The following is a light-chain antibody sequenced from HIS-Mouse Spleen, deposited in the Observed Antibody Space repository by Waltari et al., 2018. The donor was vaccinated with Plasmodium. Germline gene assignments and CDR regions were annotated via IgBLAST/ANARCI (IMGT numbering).Light chain of an antibody. CDR1: SLPKQY. CDR3: QSADSSGTYRV. Sequence: SYELTQPPSVSVSPGQTARITFSGDSLPKQYAYWYQEKPGQAPVLVQSKDRERPEGIPEGFCGSSSGTKVTWTISGDQAEDEADYYCQSADSSGTYRVFGGGTKLTVL. CDR2: KDR. J-gene: IGLJ2*01. V-gene: IGLV3-25*03.